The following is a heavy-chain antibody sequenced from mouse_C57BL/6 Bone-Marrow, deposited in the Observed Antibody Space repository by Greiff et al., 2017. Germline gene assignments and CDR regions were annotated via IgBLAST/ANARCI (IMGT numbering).Heavy chain of an antibody. J-gene: IGHJ2*01. D-gene: IGHD1-1*01. CDR3: ATTVVFDD. CDR1: GYTFTSYG. CDR2: IDPSDSYT. V-gene: IGHV1-50*01. Sequence: QVQLQQSGAELARPGASVKLSCKASGYTFTSYGISWVKQRPGQGLEWIGEIDPSDSYTNYNQKFKGKATLTVDPYSSPAYMQLGSLTSEDSAVYYCATTVVFDDWGQGTTLTVSS.